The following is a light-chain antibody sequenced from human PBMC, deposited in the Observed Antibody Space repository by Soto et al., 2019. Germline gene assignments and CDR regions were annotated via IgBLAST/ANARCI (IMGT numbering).Light chain of an antibody. CDR3: QSSGRPVFT. CDR1: QTISNTY. J-gene: IGKJ3*01. CDR2: GAS. Sequence: EIVLTQSPGTLSLSPGEGATLSCRASQTISNTYLAWYQQKPGQAPRLLIYGASSRATGIPDRFSGSGSGKDFTLIISGLETEDFAVYYCQSSGRPVFTFGPGTNVDI. V-gene: IGKV3-20*01.